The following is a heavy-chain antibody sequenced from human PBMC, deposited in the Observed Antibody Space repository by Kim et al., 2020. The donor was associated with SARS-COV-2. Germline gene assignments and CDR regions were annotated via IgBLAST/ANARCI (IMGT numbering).Heavy chain of an antibody. CDR1: GGSISSGGNY. J-gene: IGHJ4*02. Sequence: SETLSLTCTVAGGSISSGGNYWSWIRQHPGKGLECIGYIFSTGSTYYNPSLKSRVTISIDTSENQFSLKLTSVTAADTAVYYCASEYGGVSSFFDYWGQGILVTVSS. V-gene: IGHV4-31*03. CDR3: ASEYGGVSSFFDY. D-gene: IGHD2-8*02. CDR2: IFSTGST.